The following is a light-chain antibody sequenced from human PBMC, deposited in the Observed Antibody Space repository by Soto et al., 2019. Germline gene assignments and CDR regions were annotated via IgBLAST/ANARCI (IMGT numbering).Light chain of an antibody. J-gene: IGLJ1*01. CDR1: SSNIGAGYD. Sequence: QSVLTQPPSVSGAPGQRVTISCTGSSSNIGAGYDVHWYQQLPGRAPKLLIFININRPSGVPDRFSGSKSGTSASLAITGLRAEDEADYYCQSYDSSLSGYVFGTGTKLNVL. CDR3: QSYDSSLSGYV. V-gene: IGLV1-40*01. CDR2: INI.